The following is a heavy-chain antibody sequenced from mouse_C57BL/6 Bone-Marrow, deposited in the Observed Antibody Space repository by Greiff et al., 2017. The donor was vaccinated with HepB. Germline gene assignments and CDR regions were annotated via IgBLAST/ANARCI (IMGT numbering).Heavy chain of an antibody. V-gene: IGHV14-4*01. CDR2: IDPENGDT. CDR1: GFNIKDDY. J-gene: IGHJ1*03. D-gene: IGHD1-1*01. Sequence: DVKLVESGAELVRPGASVKLSCTASGFNIKDDYMHWVKQRPEQGLEWIGWIDPENGDTEYASKFQGKATITADTSSNTAYLQLSSLTSEDTAVYYCTTDGSPLWGTGTTVTVSS. CDR3: TTDGSPL.